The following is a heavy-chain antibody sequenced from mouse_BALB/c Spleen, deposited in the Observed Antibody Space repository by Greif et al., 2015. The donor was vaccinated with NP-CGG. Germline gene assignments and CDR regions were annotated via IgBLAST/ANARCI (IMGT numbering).Heavy chain of an antibody. CDR3: TRDAMDY. Sequence: QVQPQQSGPELVKPGASVRIPCKASGYTFTSYYIHWVKQRPGQGLEWIGWIFPGNLNTKYNENFKGKATLTADKSSSTVYMQLSSLTSEDSAVYFCTRDAMDYWGQGTSVTVSS. CDR2: IFPGNLNT. CDR1: GYTFTSYY. J-gene: IGHJ4*01. V-gene: IGHV1S56*01.